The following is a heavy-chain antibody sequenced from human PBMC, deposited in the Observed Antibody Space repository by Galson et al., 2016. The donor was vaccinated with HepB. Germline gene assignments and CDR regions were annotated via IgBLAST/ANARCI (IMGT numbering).Heavy chain of an antibody. D-gene: IGHD6-25*01. Sequence: SLRLSCAASGFILSSHDMHWVRQVTGKGLEWVSDIGTAGDTYYADSVKGRFSISRESAKNSLYLQMHGLTVGDTALYYCTRVKDSGLDLWGRGTLVTVSS. V-gene: IGHV3-13*01. CDR2: IGTAGDT. J-gene: IGHJ2*01. CDR1: GFILSSHD. CDR3: TRVKDSGLDL.